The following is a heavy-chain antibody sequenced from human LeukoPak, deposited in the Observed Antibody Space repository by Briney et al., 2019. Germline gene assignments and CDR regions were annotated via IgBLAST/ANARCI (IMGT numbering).Heavy chain of an antibody. Sequence: PSETLSLTCTVSGGSISSYYWSWIRQPPGKGLEWIAYISNIGSINYNPSLKSRVTISLDTSKNQFSLKLSSVTAADTAVYYCAGHHPRNTVDFWGQGTLVTVSS. CDR2: ISNIGSI. V-gene: IGHV4-59*08. D-gene: IGHD2/OR15-2a*01. CDR1: GGSISSYY. CDR3: AGHHPRNTVDF. J-gene: IGHJ4*02.